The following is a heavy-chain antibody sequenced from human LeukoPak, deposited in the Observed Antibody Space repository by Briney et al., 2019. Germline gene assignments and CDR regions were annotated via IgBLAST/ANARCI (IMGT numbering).Heavy chain of an antibody. Sequence: VSGGSISSXXXXXGGFXQPPXXXXXXXXXXNYSGSTYYNPSLKSRVTISVDTSKNQFSLKLSSVTAADTAVYYCARLIRITMVRGVPSYFDYWGQGTLVTVSS. CDR3: ARLIRITMVRGVPSYFDY. CDR2: XNYSGST. CDR1: GGSISSXXXX. V-gene: IGHV4-39*07. D-gene: IGHD3-10*01. J-gene: IGHJ4*02.